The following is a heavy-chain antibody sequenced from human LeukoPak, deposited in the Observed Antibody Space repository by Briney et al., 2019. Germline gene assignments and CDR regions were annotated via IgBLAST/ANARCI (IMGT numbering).Heavy chain of an antibody. CDR2: INAGNGNT. CDR1: GYTFTSYA. J-gene: IGHJ4*02. V-gene: IGHV1-3*03. Sequence: ASVKVSCKASGYTFTSYAMHWVRQAPGQRLEWMGWINAGNGNTKYSQEFQGRVTITRDTSASTAYMELSSLRSEDMAVYYCARHGDHGDYYYVDYWGQGTLVTVSS. D-gene: IGHD4-17*01. CDR3: ARHGDHGDYYYVDY.